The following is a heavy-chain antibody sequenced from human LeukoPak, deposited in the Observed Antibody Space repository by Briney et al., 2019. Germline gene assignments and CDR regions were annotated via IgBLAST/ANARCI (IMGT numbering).Heavy chain of an antibody. Sequence: PGGSLRLSCAASGFTVSSNYMSWVRQAPGKGLEWVSVIYSGGSTYYADSVKGRFTISRDNFKNTLYLQMNSLRADDTAVYYCAREGMTTVVTEWGQGTLVTVSS. D-gene: IGHD4-23*01. V-gene: IGHV3-66*01. J-gene: IGHJ4*02. CDR1: GFTVSSNY. CDR2: IYSGGST. CDR3: AREGMTTVVTE.